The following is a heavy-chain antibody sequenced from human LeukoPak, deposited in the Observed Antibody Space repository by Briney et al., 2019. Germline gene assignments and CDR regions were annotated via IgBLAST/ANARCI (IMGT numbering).Heavy chain of an antibody. D-gene: IGHD6-19*01. CDR1: GYTLTELS. Sequence: VASVKVSCKVSGYTLTELSMHWVRQAPGKGLEWMGGIIPIFGTANYAQKFQGRVTITADESTSTAYMELSSLRSEDTAVYYCARDKGIAVAGGVAYYWYFDLWGRGTLVTVSS. J-gene: IGHJ2*01. CDR2: IIPIFGTA. V-gene: IGHV1-69*13. CDR3: ARDKGIAVAGGVAYYWYFDL.